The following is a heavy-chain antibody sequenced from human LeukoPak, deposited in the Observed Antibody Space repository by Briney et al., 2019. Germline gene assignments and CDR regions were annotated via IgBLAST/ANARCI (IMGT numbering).Heavy chain of an antibody. CDR3: ARGAYYYGSGSNFDY. Sequence: SETLSLTCTVSGGSISSSSYYWGWIRQPPGKGLEWIGSIYYSGSTYYNPSLKSRVTISVDTSKNQFSLKLSSVTAADTAVYYCARGAYYYGSGSNFDYWGQGTLVTVSS. CDR1: GGSISSSSYY. D-gene: IGHD3-10*01. CDR2: IYYSGST. J-gene: IGHJ4*02. V-gene: IGHV4-39*07.